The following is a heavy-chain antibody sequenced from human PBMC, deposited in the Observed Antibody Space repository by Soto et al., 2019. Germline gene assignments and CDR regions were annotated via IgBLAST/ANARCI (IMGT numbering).Heavy chain of an antibody. Sequence: SETLSLTCTVPGGSISSSSYYWGWIRQPPGKGLEWIGRIYYSGSTYYNPSLKSRVTISVDTSKNQFSLKLSSVNAADTAVYYCARGWLQLYYYYGMDVWGQGTTVTVSS. D-gene: IGHD1-1*01. CDR2: IYYSGST. J-gene: IGHJ6*02. CDR1: GGSISSSSYY. CDR3: ARGWLQLYYYYGMDV. V-gene: IGHV4-39*01.